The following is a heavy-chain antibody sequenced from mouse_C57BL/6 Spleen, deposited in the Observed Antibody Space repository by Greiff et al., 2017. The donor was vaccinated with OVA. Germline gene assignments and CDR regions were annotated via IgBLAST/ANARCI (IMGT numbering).Heavy chain of an antibody. D-gene: IGHD2-4*01. CDR3: TRWIYYDYED. CDR1: GYTFTDYE. V-gene: IGHV1-15*01. CDR2: IDPETGGT. Sequence: QVQLQQSGAELARPGASVTLSCKASGYTFTDYEMHWVKQTPVHGLEWIGAIDPETGGTAYNQKFKGKAILTADKSSSTAYMELRSLTSEDSAVYYCTRWIYYDYEDWGQGTLVTVSA. J-gene: IGHJ3*01.